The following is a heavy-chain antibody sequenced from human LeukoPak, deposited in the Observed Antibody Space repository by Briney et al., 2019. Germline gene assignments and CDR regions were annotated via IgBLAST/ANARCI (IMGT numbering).Heavy chain of an antibody. CDR1: GGSFSGYY. CDR2: INHSGST. CDR3: ARVDRRSDCLDY. V-gene: IGHV4-34*01. Sequence: SETLSLTCAVYGGSFSGYYWSWIRQPPGKGLEWIGEINHSGSTNYNPSLKSRVTISVDTSKNQFSLKLSSVTAADTAVYYCARVDRRSDCLDYWGQGTLVTVSS. J-gene: IGHJ4*02. D-gene: IGHD2-21*02.